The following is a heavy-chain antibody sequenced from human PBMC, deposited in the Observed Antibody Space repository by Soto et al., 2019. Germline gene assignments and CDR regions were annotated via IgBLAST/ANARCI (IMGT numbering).Heavy chain of an antibody. Sequence: GGSLRLSCAASGFTFSSYWMSWVRQAPGKGLEWVANIKQDGSEKYYVDSVKGRFTISRDNAKNSLYLQMNSLRAEDTAVYYCARVAYDFWSGIWEMGAFDIWGQGTMVTVSS. CDR3: ARVAYDFWSGIWEMGAFDI. J-gene: IGHJ3*02. V-gene: IGHV3-7*01. D-gene: IGHD3-3*01. CDR1: GFTFSSYW. CDR2: IKQDGSEK.